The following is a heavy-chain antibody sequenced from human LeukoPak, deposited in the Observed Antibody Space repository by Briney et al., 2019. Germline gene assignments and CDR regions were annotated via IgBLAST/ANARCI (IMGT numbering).Heavy chain of an antibody. J-gene: IGHJ5*02. CDR3: ARVVAVAGTSWFDP. Sequence: KPGGSLRLSCAASGFTFSSYSMNWVRQAPGKGLEWVSSISGSSSYIYYADSVKGRFTISRDNAKNSLYLQMNSLRAEDTAVYYCARVVAVAGTSWFDPWGQGTLVTVSS. D-gene: IGHD6-19*01. V-gene: IGHV3-21*01. CDR1: GFTFSSYS. CDR2: ISGSSSYI.